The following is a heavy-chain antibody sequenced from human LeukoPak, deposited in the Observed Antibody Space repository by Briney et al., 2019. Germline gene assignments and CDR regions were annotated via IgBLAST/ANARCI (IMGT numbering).Heavy chain of an antibody. J-gene: IGHJ5*02. CDR1: GGSISSGDYY. CDR2: IYYSGST. Sequence: PSQTLSLTCTVSGGSISSGDYYWIWIRQPPGKGLEWIGYIYYSGSTYYNPSLKSRVTISVDTSKNQFSLKLSSVTAADTAVYYCARHRSSSSWYGTYPPNWFDPWGQGTLVTVSS. D-gene: IGHD6-13*01. V-gene: IGHV4-30-4*01. CDR3: ARHRSSSSWYGTYPPNWFDP.